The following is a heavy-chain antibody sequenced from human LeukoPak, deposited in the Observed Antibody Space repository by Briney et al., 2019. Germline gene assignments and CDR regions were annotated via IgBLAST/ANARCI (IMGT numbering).Heavy chain of an antibody. Sequence: SVKVSCRASGGTFSSYAISWVRQAPGQGLEWMGGIIPIFGTANYAQKFQGRVTITTDESTSTAYMELSSLRSEDTAVYYCARVYYDSSGPFFDYWGQGTLVTVSS. V-gene: IGHV1-69*05. CDR1: GGTFSSYA. J-gene: IGHJ4*02. CDR2: IIPIFGTA. D-gene: IGHD3-22*01. CDR3: ARVYYDSSGPFFDY.